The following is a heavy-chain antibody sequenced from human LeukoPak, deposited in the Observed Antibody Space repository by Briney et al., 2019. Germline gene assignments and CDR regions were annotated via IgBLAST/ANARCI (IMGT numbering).Heavy chain of an antibody. J-gene: IGHJ4*02. CDR1: GCTVSSNY. Sequence: PGGSLRLSCAASGCTVSSNYMSWVRQAPGKGLEWVSVIYSGGSTYYADSVKGRFTISRDNSKNTLYLQMNSLRAEDTAVYYCARGPTYYYDSSGYYYDDYWGQGTLVTVSS. V-gene: IGHV3-53*01. CDR3: ARGPTYYYDSSGYYYDDY. CDR2: IYSGGST. D-gene: IGHD3-22*01.